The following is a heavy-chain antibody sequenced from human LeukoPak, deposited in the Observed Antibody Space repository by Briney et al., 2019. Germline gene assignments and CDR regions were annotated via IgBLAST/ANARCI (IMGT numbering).Heavy chain of an antibody. CDR1: GGSISSYH. J-gene: IGHJ4*02. Sequence: PSETLSLTCTVSGGSISSYHWSWIRQPPGKGREYIGYIYYSGSTNYNPSLKSRVSISLDTSKNQFSLKLSSVTAADTAVYYCAGLVVGATYFDYWGQGTLVTVSS. D-gene: IGHD1-26*01. CDR2: IYYSGST. CDR3: AGLVVGATYFDY. V-gene: IGHV4-59*08.